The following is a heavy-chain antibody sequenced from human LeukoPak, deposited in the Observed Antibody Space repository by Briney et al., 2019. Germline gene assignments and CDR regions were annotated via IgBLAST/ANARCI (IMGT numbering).Heavy chain of an antibody. CDR1: GFTFSSYW. CDR3: ARGRPHGNDY. D-gene: IGHD4-23*01. Sequence: GGSLRLSCAASGFTFSSYWMNWVRQAPGKGLVWVSRIASDGSSTTYADSVKGLFSISRDNAKNTLYLQMNSLRVEDTAVYYCARGRPHGNDYWGQGALVTVSS. CDR2: IASDGSST. V-gene: IGHV3-74*01. J-gene: IGHJ4*02.